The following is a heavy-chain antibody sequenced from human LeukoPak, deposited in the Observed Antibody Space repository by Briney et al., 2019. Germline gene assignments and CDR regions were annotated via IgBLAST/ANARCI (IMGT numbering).Heavy chain of an antibody. Sequence: SGRVSCTASRGTVISYAISSVRQAAGQGREWMGRILPILGMANYAQKFQGRVRITADKPTSTAYMELSSLRSEDTAVYYCASSTSGYYDVLTGYQKFDYWGQGTLVTVS. CDR3: ASSTSGYYDVLTGYQKFDY. CDR2: ILPILGMA. V-gene: IGHV1-69*04. D-gene: IGHD3-9*01. J-gene: IGHJ4*02. CDR1: RGTVISYA.